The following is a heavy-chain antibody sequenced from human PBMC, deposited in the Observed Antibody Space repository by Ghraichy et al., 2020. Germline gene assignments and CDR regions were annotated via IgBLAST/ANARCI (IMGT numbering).Heavy chain of an antibody. CDR2: INQDGSEK. CDR3: VRRPDYSISWTAFDY. J-gene: IGHJ4*02. D-gene: IGHD6-13*01. CDR1: GFSFGSYW. Sequence: GGSLRLSCAASGFSFGSYWMSWVRQAPGKGLEWVANINQDGSEKYYVDSVKGRFTISRDNAKNSLSLQMNSLRAGDTAVYYCVRRPDYSISWTAFDYWGQGTLVTVSS. V-gene: IGHV3-7*03.